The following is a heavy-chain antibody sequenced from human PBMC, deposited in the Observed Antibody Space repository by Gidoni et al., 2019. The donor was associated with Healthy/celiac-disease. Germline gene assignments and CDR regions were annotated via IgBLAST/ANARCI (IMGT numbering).Heavy chain of an antibody. J-gene: IGHJ4*02. CDR3: AKGQLPTTVTPFDY. CDR2: ISWNSGSI. V-gene: IGHV3-9*01. D-gene: IGHD4-17*01. CDR1: GFTFDDYA. Sequence: EVQLVESGGGLVQPGRSLRLSCAASGFTFDDYAMHWVRQAPGKGLEWVSGISWNSGSIGYADSVKGRFTISRDNAKNSLYLQMNSLRAEDTALYYCAKGQLPTTVTPFDYWGQGTLVTVSS.